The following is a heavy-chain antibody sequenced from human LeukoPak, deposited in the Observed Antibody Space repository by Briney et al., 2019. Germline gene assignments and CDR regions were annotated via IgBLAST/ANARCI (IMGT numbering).Heavy chain of an antibody. V-gene: IGHV4-59*01. Sequence: SETLSLTCSVSGGSISSYWWSWIRQPPGKGLEWIGYIHYSGTTNYNPSLKSRVTISIDTSKNQFSLRLSSLTAADTAVYYCARDLLEYSSGLLQHWGQGTLVTVPS. CDR1: GGSISSYW. CDR3: ARDLLEYSSGLLQH. J-gene: IGHJ1*01. CDR2: IHYSGTT. D-gene: IGHD6-19*01.